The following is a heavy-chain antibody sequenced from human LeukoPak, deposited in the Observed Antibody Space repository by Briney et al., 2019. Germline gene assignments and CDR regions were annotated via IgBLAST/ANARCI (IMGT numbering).Heavy chain of an antibody. Sequence: GASVKVSCKASGYTFTGYYMHWVRQAPGQGLEWMGWINPNSGGTNYAQKFQGRVTMTRDTSISTAYMELSRLRYDDTAVYYCARDSIAAAGADYWGQGTLVTVSS. V-gene: IGHV1-2*02. CDR2: INPNSGGT. CDR3: ARDSIAAAGADY. D-gene: IGHD6-13*01. CDR1: GYTFTGYY. J-gene: IGHJ4*02.